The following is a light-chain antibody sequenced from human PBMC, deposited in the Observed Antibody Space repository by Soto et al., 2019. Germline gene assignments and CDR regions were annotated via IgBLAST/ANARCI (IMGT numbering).Light chain of an antibody. CDR3: CSFARSTTTL. V-gene: IGLV2-23*02. J-gene: IGLJ2*01. CDR2: DVS. CDR1: SSNVGGYNL. Sequence: QSVLTQPASVSGSPGQSITISCTGTSSNVGGYNLVSWYQQHPGKAPKLLIYDVSKRPSGVSIRFSGSKSGNTASLTISGLQAEDEADYYCCSFARSTTTLFGGGTKVTVL.